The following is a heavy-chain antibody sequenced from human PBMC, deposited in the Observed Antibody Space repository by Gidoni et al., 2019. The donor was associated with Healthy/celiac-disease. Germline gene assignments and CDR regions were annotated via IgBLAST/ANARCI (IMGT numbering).Heavy chain of an antibody. CDR2: IAYDGSNK. V-gene: IGHV3-30-3*01. J-gene: IGHJ4*02. Sequence: QVHLVESGGGVVLPGRSLRLSCAASGFTFSSYAMHWVRQAPGKGLEWVAVIAYDGSNKYYADSVKGRFTISRDNSKNTLYLQMNSLRAEDTAVYYCARSYYDERYNDYWGQGTLVTVSS. CDR1: GFTFSSYA. CDR3: ARSYYDERYNDY. D-gene: IGHD3-22*01.